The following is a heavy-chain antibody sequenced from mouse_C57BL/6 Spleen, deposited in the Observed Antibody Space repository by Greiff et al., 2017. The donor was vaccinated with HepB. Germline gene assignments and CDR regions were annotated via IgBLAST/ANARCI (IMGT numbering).Heavy chain of an antibody. J-gene: IGHJ2*01. V-gene: IGHV1-59*01. Sequence: QVHVKQPGAELVRPGTSVKLSCKASGYTFTSYWMHWVKQRPGQGLEWIGVIDPSDSYTNYNQKFKGKATLTVDTSSSTAYMQLSSLTSEDSAVYYCARERIFRSSYGDYWGQGTTLTVSS. CDR2: IDPSDSYT. D-gene: IGHD1-1*01. CDR3: ARERIFRSSYGDY. CDR1: GYTFTSYW.